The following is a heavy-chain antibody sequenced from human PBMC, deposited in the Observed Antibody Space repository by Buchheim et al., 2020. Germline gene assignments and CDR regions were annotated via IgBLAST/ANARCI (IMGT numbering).Heavy chain of an antibody. V-gene: IGHV3-7*01. J-gene: IGHJ6*02. CDR2: IKQDGSEK. CDR3: ARGSGDGDYEGRNYYYYYGMDV. D-gene: IGHD4-17*01. Sequence: EVQLVESGGGLVQPGGSLRLSCAASGFTFSSYWMSWVRQAPGKGLEWVANIKQDGSEKYYVDSVKGRFTISRDNAKNSLYLQMNSLRAEDTAVYYCARGSGDGDYEGRNYYYYYGMDVWGQGTT. CDR1: GFTFSSYW.